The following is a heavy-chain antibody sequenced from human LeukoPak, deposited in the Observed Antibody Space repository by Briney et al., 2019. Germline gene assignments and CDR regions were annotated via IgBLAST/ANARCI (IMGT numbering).Heavy chain of an antibody. CDR3: ARDEQSLYYYDSSGRFLDAFDI. Sequence: GGSLRPSCAASGFTFSSYAMHWVRQAPGKGLEWVAVISYDGSNKYYADSVKGRFTISRDNSKNTLYLQMNSLGAEDTAVYYCARDEQSLYYYDSSGRFLDAFDIWGQGTMVTVSS. J-gene: IGHJ3*02. V-gene: IGHV3-30-3*01. D-gene: IGHD3-22*01. CDR2: ISYDGSNK. CDR1: GFTFSSYA.